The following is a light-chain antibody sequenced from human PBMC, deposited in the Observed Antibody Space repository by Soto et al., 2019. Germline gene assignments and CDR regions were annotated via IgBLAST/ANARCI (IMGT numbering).Light chain of an antibody. J-gene: IGKJ1*01. V-gene: IGKV4-1*01. CDR3: QQYYTTPWT. CDR1: QSVLYSSNNKKY. Sequence: DVVMTQSPDSLAVSVGERATINCKSSQSVLYSSNNKKYSAWCQQKPGQPPKLLIYWASTRESGVPDRFSGSGSGTDFTPTISSLQAEDVAVYYCQQYYTTPWTFGQGTKVDIK. CDR2: WAS.